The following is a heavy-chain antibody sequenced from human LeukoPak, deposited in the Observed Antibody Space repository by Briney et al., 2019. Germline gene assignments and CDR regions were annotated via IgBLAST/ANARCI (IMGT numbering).Heavy chain of an antibody. J-gene: IGHJ6*03. CDR3: ARGGYCSSTSCWIRGYYYYYMDV. D-gene: IGHD2-2*01. CDR2: ISPSGDTI. CDR1: GFTFSDYH. Sequence: GGSLRLSCAASGFTFSDYHMSWIRQAPGKGLEWVSYISPSGDTIFYADSVRGRFTISRDNAKNSLYLQMNSLRAEDTAVYYCARGGYCSSTSCWIRGYYYYYMDVWGKGTTVTVSS. V-gene: IGHV3-11*04.